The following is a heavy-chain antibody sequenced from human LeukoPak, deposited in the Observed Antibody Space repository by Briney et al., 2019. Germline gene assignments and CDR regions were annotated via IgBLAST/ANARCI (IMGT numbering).Heavy chain of an antibody. D-gene: IGHD3-10*01. CDR1: NASISSNTYY. Sequence: SETLSLTCTVSNASISSNTYYRAWIRQPPGKGLEYIGSINYRGSTYYNPSLKSRVTISVDTSKNKFSLKLSSVTAADTAVYYCARRYGSGSSGTFDYWGQGTLVTVSS. V-gene: IGHV4-39*07. CDR3: ARRYGSGSSGTFDY. J-gene: IGHJ4*02. CDR2: INYRGST.